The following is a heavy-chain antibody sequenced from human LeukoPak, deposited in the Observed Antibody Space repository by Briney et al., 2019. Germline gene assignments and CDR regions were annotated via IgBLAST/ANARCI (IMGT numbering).Heavy chain of an antibody. CDR1: GGTFSSYA. CDR3: ARLWTGYSSGWYAASRLRFDP. CDR2: IIPIFGTA. V-gene: IGHV1-69*13. D-gene: IGHD6-19*01. Sequence: SVKVSCKASGGTFSSYAISWVRQAPGQGLEWMGGIIPIFGTANYAQKFQGRVTITADESTSTAYMELSSLRSEDTAVYYCARLWTGYSSGWYAASRLRFDPWGQGTLVTVSS. J-gene: IGHJ5*02.